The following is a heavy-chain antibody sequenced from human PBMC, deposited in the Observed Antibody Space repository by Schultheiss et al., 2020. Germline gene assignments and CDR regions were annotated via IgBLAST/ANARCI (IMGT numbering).Heavy chain of an antibody. CDR3: AKTMDGTPHDY. Sequence: SETLSLTCTVSGGSISSSSYYWGWIRQPPGKGLEWIGSIYYSGSTYYNPSLKSRVTISVDTSKNQFSLKLSSVTAADTAVYYCAKTMDGTPHDYWGQGTLVNVSS. V-gene: IGHV4-39*01. D-gene: IGHD4/OR15-4a*01. CDR2: IYYSGST. J-gene: IGHJ4*02. CDR1: GGSISSSSYY.